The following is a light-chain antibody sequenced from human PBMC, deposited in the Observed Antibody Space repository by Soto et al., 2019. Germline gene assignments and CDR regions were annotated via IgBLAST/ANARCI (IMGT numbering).Light chain of an antibody. CDR3: QQYNSYS. J-gene: IGKJ1*01. Sequence: DIQMTQSPSTLSGSVGDRDTIICRASQTISSWLAWYQQKPGKAPKLLIYGASTLQSGVPSRFSGSGSGTDYTLTISSLQPEDFATYYCQQYNSYSFGQGTKVDIK. V-gene: IGKV1-5*02. CDR1: QTISSW. CDR2: GAS.